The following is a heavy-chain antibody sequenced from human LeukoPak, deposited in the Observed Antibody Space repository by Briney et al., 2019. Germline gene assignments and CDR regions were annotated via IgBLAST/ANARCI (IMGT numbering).Heavy chain of an antibody. V-gene: IGHV4-4*09. J-gene: IGHJ2*01. CDR3: ARRGSGYFLRETAMWYFDL. Sequence: PSETLSLTCTVSGGTISSYYWSWIRQPPGKGLEWIGYIYTSGSTNYNPSLKSRVTITVDTSKNQFSLKLSSETAADTAVYYCARRGSGYFLRETAMWYFDLWGRGTLVTVSS. CDR1: GGTISSYY. CDR2: IYTSGST. D-gene: IGHD5-12*01.